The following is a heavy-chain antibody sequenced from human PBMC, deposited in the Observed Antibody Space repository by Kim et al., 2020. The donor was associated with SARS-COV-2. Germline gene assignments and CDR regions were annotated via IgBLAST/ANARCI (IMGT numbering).Heavy chain of an antibody. CDR2: ISTHSGET. V-gene: IGHV1-18*04. Sequence: ASVKVSCKASGYTFVNYGISWVRQAPGQGLEWMGWISTHSGETKEGQNFQGRLAMTTDTSTGTAYMELTNLIDDDTAVYYCARDPTLILWVIQNSNGLDIWCQGTVDTVSP. D-gene: IGHD3-22*01. CDR3: ARDPTLILWVIQNSNGLDI. J-gene: IGHJ3*02. CDR1: GYTFVNYG.